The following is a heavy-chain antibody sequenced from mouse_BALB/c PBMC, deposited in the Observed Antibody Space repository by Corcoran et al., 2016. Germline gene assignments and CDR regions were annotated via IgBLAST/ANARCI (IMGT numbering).Heavy chain of an antibody. J-gene: IGHJ3*01. CDR2: ISYDGSN. D-gene: IGHD1-2*01. CDR1: GYSITSGYY. V-gene: IGHV3-6*02. Sequence: DVQLPESGPGLVKPSQSLSLTCSVTGYSITSGYYWHWIRQFPGNKLEWMGYISYDGSNNYNPSLKNRISITRDTSKNQCFLKLNSVTTEDTATYYCARGTTATALVAYWGQGTLVTVSS. CDR3: ARGTTATALVAY.